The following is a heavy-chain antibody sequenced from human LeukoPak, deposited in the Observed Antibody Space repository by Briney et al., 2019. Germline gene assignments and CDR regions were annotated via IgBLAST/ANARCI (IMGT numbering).Heavy chain of an antibody. CDR3: ARGVNSGYFDY. CDR2: IYYSGST. D-gene: IGHD1-26*01. J-gene: IGHJ4*02. Sequence: SGTLSLTCTVSGGSISSYYWTWIRQPPGKGLEWIGYIYYSGSTNYNPSLKSRVTISVDTSKNQFSLKLTSVTAADTAVYYCARGVNSGYFDYCGQGTLVTVSS. CDR1: GGSISSYY. V-gene: IGHV4-59*01.